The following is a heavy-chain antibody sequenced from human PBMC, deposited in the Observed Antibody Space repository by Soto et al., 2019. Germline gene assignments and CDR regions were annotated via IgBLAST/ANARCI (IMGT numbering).Heavy chain of an antibody. CDR3: ARDVNHGYFDF. V-gene: IGHV3-7*01. J-gene: IGHJ4*02. Sequence: EVQLVESGGGLVQPGGSLRLSCEVSGFSFGAHWIGWVRQAPGKGLEWVANINQDGTEKQYGDSVTGRVTMSRDNAKKSVYLQMNSLRDEDTAVYYCARDVNHGYFDFWGQGNLVVVAS. CDR2: INQDGTEK. CDR1: GFSFGAHW.